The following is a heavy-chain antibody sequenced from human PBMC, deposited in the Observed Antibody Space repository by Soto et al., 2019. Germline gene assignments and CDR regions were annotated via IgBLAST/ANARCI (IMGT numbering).Heavy chain of an antibody. CDR3: AIDHGMFLSCYYYGMDV. D-gene: IGHD3-10*02. Sequence: GGSLRLSCAASGFTFSRFSMHWVRQAPGKGLAWVAVISYNGNNKHFAESVKGRFSISRDDSKNTVYLEMNNLRGDDSAVYYCAIDHGMFLSCYYYGMDVWGQGTTVTVSS. CDR1: GFTFSRFS. V-gene: IGHV3-30-3*01. J-gene: IGHJ6*02. CDR2: ISYNGNNK.